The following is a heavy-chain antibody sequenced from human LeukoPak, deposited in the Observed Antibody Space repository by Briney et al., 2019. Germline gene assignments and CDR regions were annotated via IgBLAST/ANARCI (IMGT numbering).Heavy chain of an antibody. Sequence: SVKVSCKASGGTFSSYAISWVRQDPGQGLEWMGGIIPIFGTANYAQKFQGRVTITTDESTSTAYMGLSSLRSEDTAVYYCVPTAGYSSGWYNFDYWGQGTLVTVSS. V-gene: IGHV1-69*05. J-gene: IGHJ4*02. D-gene: IGHD6-19*01. CDR1: GGTFSSYA. CDR2: IIPIFGTA. CDR3: VPTAGYSSGWYNFDY.